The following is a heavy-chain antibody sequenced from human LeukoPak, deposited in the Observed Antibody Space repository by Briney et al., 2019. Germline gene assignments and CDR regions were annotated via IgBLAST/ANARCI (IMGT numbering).Heavy chain of an antibody. CDR2: IYDSDSK. CDR1: GFTVRSSY. D-gene: IGHD2-15*01. V-gene: IGHV3-66*02. J-gene: IGHJ4*02. CDR3: ASSASSCYFGWCSDY. Sequence: GGSLRLSCVASGFTVRSSYMNWVRQAPGKRPEWVAIIYDSDSKYYTDSVKGRFTISKDKSKNTLYLQMNSLRTEDTAVYRCASSASSCYFGWCSDYWGQGTLVTVSS.